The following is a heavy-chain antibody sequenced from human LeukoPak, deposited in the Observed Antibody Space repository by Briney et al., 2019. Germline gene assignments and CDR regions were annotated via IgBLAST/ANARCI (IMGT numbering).Heavy chain of an antibody. Sequence: PGGSLRLSCAASGFTFSSNAMTWVRHAPGKGLECVSAITAVGDTTYYADSVKGRFTTSRDNSKNTLYMQMNSLRAEDTAVYYCARARGYYYYMDVWGKGTTVTVSS. J-gene: IGHJ6*03. CDR2: ITAVGDTT. D-gene: IGHD2-15*01. CDR3: ARARGYYYYMDV. V-gene: IGHV3-23*01. CDR1: GFTFSSNA.